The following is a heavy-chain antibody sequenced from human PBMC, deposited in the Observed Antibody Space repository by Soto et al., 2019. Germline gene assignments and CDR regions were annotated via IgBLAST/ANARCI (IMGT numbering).Heavy chain of an antibody. J-gene: IGHJ4*02. CDR1: GGSFSGFF. CDR2: INHSGST. Sequence: QVQLQQWGAGLLKPSETLSLTCAVHGGSFSGFFWTWIRQPPGKGLEWIGEINHSGSTNYNPSLKSRLTISVDTFENQFSLRLTSVTAADTAVYYCARGQWLPRGEYWGQGTLVTVSS. V-gene: IGHV4-34*02. D-gene: IGHD6-19*01. CDR3: ARGQWLPRGEY.